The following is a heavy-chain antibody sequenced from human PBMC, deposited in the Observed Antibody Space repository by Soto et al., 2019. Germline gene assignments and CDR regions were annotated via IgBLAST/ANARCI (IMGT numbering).Heavy chain of an antibody. D-gene: IGHD3-9*01. J-gene: IGHJ6*03. CDR3: ARGGYDILTGYYQYYMDV. CDR1: GGSISSYY. Sequence: SETLSLTCTVSGGSISSYYWSWIRQPPGKGLEWIGYIYYSGSTNYNPSLKSRVTISVDTSKNQFSLKLSSVTAADTAVYYCARGGYDILTGYYQYYMDVWGKGTTVTVSS. V-gene: IGHV4-59*01. CDR2: IYYSGST.